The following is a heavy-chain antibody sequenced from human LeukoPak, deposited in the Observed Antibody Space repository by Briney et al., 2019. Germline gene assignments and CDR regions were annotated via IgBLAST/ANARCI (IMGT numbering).Heavy chain of an antibody. J-gene: IGHJ4*02. D-gene: IGHD6-19*01. CDR2: INPSGGTT. CDR3: ARDVSAGSQFFVY. CDR1: GYTFTNFY. V-gene: IGHV1-46*01. Sequence: ASVTVSCKASGYTFTNFYMHWVRQTPGQGLEWMGIINPSGGTTTYAQKVHGRVTMNKDTSTNRVYTDLRSLRSEDTAVYYCARDVSAGSQFFVYWGQGTLVTDSS.